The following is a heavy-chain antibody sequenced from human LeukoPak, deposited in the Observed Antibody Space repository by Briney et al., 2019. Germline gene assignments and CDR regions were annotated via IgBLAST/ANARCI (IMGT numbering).Heavy chain of an antibody. J-gene: IGHJ4*01. CDR3: TADSYDL. D-gene: IGHD3/OR15-3a*01. CDR2: ILRKTDGGTT. CDR1: GFTFSNAW. Sequence: GGSLRLSCAASGFTFSNAWMSWVRQAPGKGLEWVGRILRKTDGGTTDYAAPVKGRFSISRDDSKNTLYLQMNSLKTEDTAVYYCTADSYDLWGHGTLVLVSS. V-gene: IGHV3-15*01.